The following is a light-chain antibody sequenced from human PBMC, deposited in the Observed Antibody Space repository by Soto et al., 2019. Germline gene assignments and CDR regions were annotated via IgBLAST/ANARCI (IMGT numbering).Light chain of an antibody. CDR3: QQYDGYPKT. V-gene: IGKV1-13*02. J-gene: IGKJ2*01. CDR1: QSISSY. Sequence: IQMTQSPSSLSASVGDRVTITCRASQSISSYLNWYQQKPGKAPKILIYDASSLKSGVPSRFSGSGSGTEFTLTISSLQADDFATYYCQQYDGYPKTCGQGTKGDIK. CDR2: DAS.